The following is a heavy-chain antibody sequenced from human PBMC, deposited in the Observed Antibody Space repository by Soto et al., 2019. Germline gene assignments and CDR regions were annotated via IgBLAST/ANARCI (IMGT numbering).Heavy chain of an antibody. CDR1: GFSLSTSGVG. CDR2: IYWDDDK. CDR3: AHLPWKQLWPRAPVVY. J-gene: IGHJ4*02. D-gene: IGHD5-18*01. V-gene: IGHV2-5*02. Sequence: GSGPTLVNPTQTLTLTCTFSGFSLSTSGVGVGWIRQSPGKALEWLGIIYWDDDKRYSPSLKSRVTITKDTFKNQLVLTMTNMDPVDTATYYCAHLPWKQLWPRAPVVYWGQGTPVTVSS.